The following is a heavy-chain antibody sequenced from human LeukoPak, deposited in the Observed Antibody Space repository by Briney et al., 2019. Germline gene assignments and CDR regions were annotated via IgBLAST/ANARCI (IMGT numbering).Heavy chain of an antibody. V-gene: IGHV4-4*07. D-gene: IGHD6-19*01. CDR2: ISTSGST. CDR1: GGSSSSYY. Sequence: PSETLSLTCTVSGGSSSSYYWSWIRQPAGKGLEWIGRISTSGSTNYNPSLKSRVTMSLDTSKNQFSLKVSSVTAADTAVYYCARGPSSGWCYFDYWGQGTLVTVSS. J-gene: IGHJ4*02. CDR3: ARGPSSGWCYFDY.